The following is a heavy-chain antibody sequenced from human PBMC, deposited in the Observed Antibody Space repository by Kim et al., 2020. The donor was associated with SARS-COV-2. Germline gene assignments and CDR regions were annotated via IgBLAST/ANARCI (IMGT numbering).Heavy chain of an antibody. V-gene: IGHV7-4-1*02. D-gene: IGHD3-10*01. J-gene: IGHJ6*03. Sequence: ASVKVSCKASGYTFTSYAMNWVRQAPGQGLEWMGWINTNTGNPTYAQGFTGRFVFSLDTSVSTAYLQISSLKAEDTAMYYCARVGTFLWFGELFYYYYYMDVWGKGTTVTVSS. CDR1: GYTFTSYA. CDR3: ARVGTFLWFGELFYYYYYMDV. CDR2: INTNTGNP.